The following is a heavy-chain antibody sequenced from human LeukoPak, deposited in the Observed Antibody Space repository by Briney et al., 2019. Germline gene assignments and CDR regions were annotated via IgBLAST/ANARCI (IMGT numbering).Heavy chain of an antibody. D-gene: IGHD3-10*01. CDR2: IWYDGSNK. CDR1: GFTFSSYC. Sequence: PGGSLRLSCAASGFTFSSYCMHWVRQAPGKGLEWVAVIWYDGSNKYYADSVKGRFTISRDNSKNTLYMQMNSLRAEDTAVYYCAKDYAAGGFGELFLWGQGTLVTDSS. J-gene: IGHJ4*02. V-gene: IGHV3-33*06. CDR3: AKDYAAGGFGELFL.